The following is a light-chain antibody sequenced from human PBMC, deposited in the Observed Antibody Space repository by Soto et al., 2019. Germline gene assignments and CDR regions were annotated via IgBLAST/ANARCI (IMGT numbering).Light chain of an antibody. J-gene: IGLJ1*01. CDR2: DVT. Sequence: QSVLTQPASVSGSPGQSITVSCTGTSSDVGGYDYISWYQQHPGNAPKLLISDVTNRPSGVSNRFSGSKSGNTASLTISGLQTEDEADYYCTSYTSSSTYVFGTGTKVTVL. V-gene: IGLV2-14*01. CDR3: TSYTSSSTYV. CDR1: SSDVGGYDY.